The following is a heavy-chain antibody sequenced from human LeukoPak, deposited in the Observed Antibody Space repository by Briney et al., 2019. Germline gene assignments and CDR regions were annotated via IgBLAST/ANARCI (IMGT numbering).Heavy chain of an antibody. J-gene: IGHJ4*02. CDR3: ARRVKVAAMGL. Sequence: SETLSLTCAVYGASFSGYYWTWIRQSPGRGLEWIGEINHSGSNNYNPALKSRVTISLHPSENQFSLKLSSVTAADTAVYYCARRVKVAAMGLWGQGTLVTVSS. CDR2: INHSGSN. V-gene: IGHV4-34*01. D-gene: IGHD2-15*01. CDR1: GASFSGYY.